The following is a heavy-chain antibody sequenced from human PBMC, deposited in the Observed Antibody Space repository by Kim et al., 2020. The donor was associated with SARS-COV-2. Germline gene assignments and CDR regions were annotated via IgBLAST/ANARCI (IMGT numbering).Heavy chain of an antibody. J-gene: IGHJ4*02. CDR1: GFDFSDYA. CDR3: ARGDTVGASRPFDF. Sequence: GGSLRLSCAASGFDFSDYAMEWVRQAPGKGLEYIASISYGGSWKWHADSVRGRFSISRDNGGSKLFLQMDSLKTEDMGVYYCARGDTVGASRPFDFWGQGTLVIVSS. CDR2: ISYGGSWK. V-gene: IGHV3-64*02. D-gene: IGHD1-26*01.